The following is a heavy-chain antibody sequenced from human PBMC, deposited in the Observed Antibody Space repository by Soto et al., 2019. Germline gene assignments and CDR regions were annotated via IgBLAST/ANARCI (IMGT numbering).Heavy chain of an antibody. V-gene: IGHV4-31*03. D-gene: IGHD6-19*01. Sequence: SETLSRTCFVSGYSISAGGYYWSWIRHHPGKGLEWIGSFYSSGSIIYNPSLRSRVSISEDTSSNQFSMSLTSVTAADTARYYCARMYSSGSGWFHPWGQGTLVPVS. CDR2: FYSSGSI. J-gene: IGHJ5*02. CDR3: ARMYSSGSGWFHP. CDR1: GYSISAGGYY.